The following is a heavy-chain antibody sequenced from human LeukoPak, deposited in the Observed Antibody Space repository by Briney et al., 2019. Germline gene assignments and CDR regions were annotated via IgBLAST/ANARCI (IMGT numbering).Heavy chain of an antibody. D-gene: IGHD3-16*01. V-gene: IGHV3-21*04. CDR1: GFTFSRFS. CDR3: AKDRDDYVWGSYLGAFDI. J-gene: IGHJ3*02. Sequence: GGSLRLSCAASGFTFSRFSMNWVRQAPGKGLEWVSSISSSGTYIYYADSVKGRFTISRDNSKNTLYLQMNSLRAEDTAVFYCAKDRDDYVWGSYLGAFDIWGQGTMATVSS. CDR2: ISSSGTYI.